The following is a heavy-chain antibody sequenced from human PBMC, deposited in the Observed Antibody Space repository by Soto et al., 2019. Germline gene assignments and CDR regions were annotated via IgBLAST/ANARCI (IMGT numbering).Heavy chain of an antibody. CDR3: AKKHGGSSWYGWLDP. V-gene: IGHV1-46*01. D-gene: IGHD6-13*01. J-gene: IGHJ5*02. Sequence: ASVKVSCKASGYTFTSYYMHWVRQSPGQGLEWMGIINPSGGSTSYAQKFQGRVTMTRDTSTSTVYMELSSLRSEDTAVYYCAKKHGGSSWYGWLDPWGKGSLVTV. CDR2: INPSGGST. CDR1: GYTFTSYY.